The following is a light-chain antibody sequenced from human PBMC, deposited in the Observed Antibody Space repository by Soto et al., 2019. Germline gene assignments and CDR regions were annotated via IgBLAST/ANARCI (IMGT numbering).Light chain of an antibody. CDR3: QQYDTFPRT. V-gene: IGKV3-20*01. Sequence: EIVLTQSPGTLSLSPGGRATLACRASQSLSSNYLAWYQQKPGQAPRLLIYGASSRATDIPDRFSGSGSGTDFALTITRLDPADFAVYFCQQYDTFPRTFGQGTKVEIQ. CDR1: QSLSSNY. CDR2: GAS. J-gene: IGKJ1*01.